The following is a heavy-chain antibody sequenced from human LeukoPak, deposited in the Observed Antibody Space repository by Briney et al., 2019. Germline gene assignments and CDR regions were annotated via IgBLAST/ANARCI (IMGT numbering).Heavy chain of an antibody. V-gene: IGHV3-53*01. CDR1: GFTVSSNY. J-gene: IGHJ6*02. CDR3: ARVGLVAAAGTSYYYYYGMDV. D-gene: IGHD6-13*01. CDR2: IYSGGST. Sequence: GGSLRLSCAASGFTVSSNYMSWVRQAPGKGLEWVSVIYSGGSTYYADSVKGRFTISRDNSKNTLYLQMNSLRAEDTAVYYCARVGLVAAAGTSYYYYYGMDVWGQGASVTVSS.